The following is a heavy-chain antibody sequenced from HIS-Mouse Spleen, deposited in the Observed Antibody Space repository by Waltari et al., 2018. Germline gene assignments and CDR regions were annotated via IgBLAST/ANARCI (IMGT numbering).Heavy chain of an antibody. CDR2: IYYSGST. V-gene: IGHV4-39*07. D-gene: IGHD6-13*01. Sequence: QLQLQESGPGLVKPSETLSLTCTVSGGSISSSSYYWGWIRQPPGKGLEWIGSIYYSGSTYYNPSLKSRVTISVDTSKNQFSLKLSSVTAADTAVYYCAREIPYSSSWYDWYFDLWGRGNLFTVSS. CDR1: GGSISSSSYY. J-gene: IGHJ2*01. CDR3: AREIPYSSSWYDWYFDL.